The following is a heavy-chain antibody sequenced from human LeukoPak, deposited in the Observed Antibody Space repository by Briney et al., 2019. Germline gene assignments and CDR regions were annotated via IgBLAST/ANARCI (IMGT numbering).Heavy chain of an antibody. CDR2: VSYDGADK. CDR3: AKASKGWKLYYFDY. CDR1: GLTFSGYD. J-gene: IGHJ4*02. D-gene: IGHD3-16*01. Sequence: PGGSLRLSCAASGLTFSGYDMHWVRQAPGKGLEWVAVVSYDGADKYYADSVKGRFTISRDNSMNTLYLQMDSLRTEDTAVYYYAKASKGWKLYYFDYWGQGTLVTVSS. V-gene: IGHV3-30*18.